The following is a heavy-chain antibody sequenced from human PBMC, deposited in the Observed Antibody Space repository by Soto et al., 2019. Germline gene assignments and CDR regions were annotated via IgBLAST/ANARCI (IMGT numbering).Heavy chain of an antibody. CDR3: ARHLYDYVWGSYRH. CDR2: IIPVFGTP. J-gene: IGHJ4*02. V-gene: IGHV1-69*13. Sequence: ASVKVSCKSSGYIFKNYAVTWLRQAPGQGLEWMGGIIPVFGTPDYSQKFRGRVTITAGEPTSTVYMELRSLTSEDTAVYYCARHLYDYVWGSYRHWGQGTLVTVSS. D-gene: IGHD3-16*02. CDR1: GYIFKNYA.